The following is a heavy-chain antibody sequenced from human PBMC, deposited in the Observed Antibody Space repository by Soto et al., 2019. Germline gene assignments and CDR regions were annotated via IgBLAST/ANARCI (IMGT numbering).Heavy chain of an antibody. Sequence: SETLSLTCTISGGSISSYYWSWIRQPPGKGLEWIGYIYYSGSTNYNPSLKSRVTISVDTSKNQFSLKLSSVTAADTAVYYCARVAGYSSSYYYYYGMDVWGQGTTVTVSS. CDR1: GGSISSYY. CDR2: IYYSGST. CDR3: ARVAGYSSSYYYYYGMDV. J-gene: IGHJ6*02. V-gene: IGHV4-59*01. D-gene: IGHD6-13*01.